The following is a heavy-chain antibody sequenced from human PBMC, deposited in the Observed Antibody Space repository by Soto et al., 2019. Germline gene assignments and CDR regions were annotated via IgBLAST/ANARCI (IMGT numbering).Heavy chain of an antibody. CDR1: GDSTGSGDKY. D-gene: IGHD4-4*01. CDR3: ASSNSNYALFDY. CDR2: IYYSGST. Sequence: PSETLSLTCSVSGDSTGSGDKYWGWIRQPPGKGLEWIGSIYYSGSTYYNPSLKSRVTISVGTSKNQFSLKLSSVTAADTAVYYCASSNSNYALFDYWGQGTLVTVSS. V-gene: IGHV4-39*01. J-gene: IGHJ4*02.